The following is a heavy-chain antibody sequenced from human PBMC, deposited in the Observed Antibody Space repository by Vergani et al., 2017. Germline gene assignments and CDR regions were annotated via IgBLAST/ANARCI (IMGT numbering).Heavy chain of an antibody. V-gene: IGHV2-5*02. CDR2: IYWDDDK. D-gene: IGHD3-3*01. J-gene: IGHJ5*02. Sequence: QITLKESGPTLVKPTQTLTLTCTFSGFSLSTSGVGVGWIRQPPGKALEWLALIYWDDDKRYSPSLKSRLTITKDTSKNQVVLTMTNMDPVDTATYYCAHXRTYYDFWSGYLRGGTESWFDPWGQGTLVTVSS. CDR1: GFSLSTSGVG. CDR3: AHXRTYYDFWSGYLRGGTESWFDP.